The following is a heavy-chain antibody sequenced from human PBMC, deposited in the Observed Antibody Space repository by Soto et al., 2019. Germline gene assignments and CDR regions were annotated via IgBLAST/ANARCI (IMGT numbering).Heavy chain of an antibody. V-gene: IGHV3-23*01. J-gene: IGHJ4*02. CDR2: ISGSGGTT. D-gene: IGHD6-13*01. CDR3: SKSPRAAAGNNYFDY. Sequence: VQLLESGGGLVQPGGSLRLSCAASGFTFNNYAMTWVRQAPGKGLEWVSAISGSGGTTYYADSVKGRFTISRDNSKNTLDLQMNSLRAEDTAVYYCSKSPRAAAGNNYFDYWGQGTLVTVSS. CDR1: GFTFNNYA.